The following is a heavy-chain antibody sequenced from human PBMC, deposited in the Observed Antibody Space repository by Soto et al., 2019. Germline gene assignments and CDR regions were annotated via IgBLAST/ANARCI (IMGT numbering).Heavy chain of an antibody. D-gene: IGHD6-13*01. Sequence: QVQLVESGGGVVQPGRSLRLSCAASGFTFSSYGMNWVRQAPGKGLEWVAVISYDGSNKYYADSVKGRFTICRDSSKNMLYLQMNSLRAEDTAVYYCAKEDSSSWHYYYGMDVWGQGTTVTVSS. CDR3: AKEDSSSWHYYYGMDV. V-gene: IGHV3-30*18. CDR2: ISYDGSNK. CDR1: GFTFSSYG. J-gene: IGHJ6*02.